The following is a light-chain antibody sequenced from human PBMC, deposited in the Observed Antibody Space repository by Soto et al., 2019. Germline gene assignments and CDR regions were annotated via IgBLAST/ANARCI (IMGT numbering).Light chain of an antibody. Sequence: EIVWTQSPGTLSLSPGERATLSCRASQSVSNNYLAWYQQKPGQAPRLLIYGASNRATGIADRFSGSGSGTDFTLTISRLEPEDFAVYYCQQYGSAGTFGQGNKVEIK. CDR1: QSVSNNY. V-gene: IGKV3-20*01. J-gene: IGKJ1*01. CDR2: GAS. CDR3: QQYGSAGT.